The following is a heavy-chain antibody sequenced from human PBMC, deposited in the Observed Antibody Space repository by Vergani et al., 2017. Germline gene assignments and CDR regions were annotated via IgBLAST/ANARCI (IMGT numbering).Heavy chain of an antibody. D-gene: IGHD3-16*01. CDR2: ISAYNGKT. Sequence: QVHLVQSGAEVKKPGASVKVSCKTSGYTFSSYGISWVRQAPGQGLEWMGWISAYNGKTDYAQKVQGRVTMTTDTSTSTAYMDLRSLGSDDTAVYYCVRDKGDFNAFDIWGQGTMVTVSS. V-gene: IGHV1-18*01. J-gene: IGHJ3*02. CDR1: GYTFSSYG. CDR3: VRDKGDFNAFDI.